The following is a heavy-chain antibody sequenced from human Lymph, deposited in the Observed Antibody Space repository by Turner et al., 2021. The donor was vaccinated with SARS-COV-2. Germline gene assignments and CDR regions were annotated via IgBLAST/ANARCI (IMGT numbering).Heavy chain of an antibody. CDR2: IYYSGST. CDR3: AREIVNHWVDP. CDR1: GGSMNSNY. D-gene: IGHD2-21*01. V-gene: IGHV4-59*01. J-gene: IGHJ5*02. Sequence: QVQLQESDSRLVKPWETLSLTCTVSGGSMNSNYWSWIQQPPGKLLEWIVYIYYSGSTNFNSSLKSRVIISVDTSKNLFSLKLTSLIAADTVIYYFAREIVNHWVDPWGQGILVTVSS.